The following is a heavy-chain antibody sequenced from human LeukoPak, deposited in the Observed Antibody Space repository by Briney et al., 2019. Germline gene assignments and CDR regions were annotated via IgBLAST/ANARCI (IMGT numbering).Heavy chain of an antibody. CDR2: IKSKTDGGTT. Sequence: GGSLRLSCAASGFTFGSYAMSWFRQAPGKGLEWVGRIKSKTDGGTTDYAAPVKGRFTISRDDSKNTLYLQMNSLKTEDTAVYYCTTAPTYIVVVVAATPNYYYGMDVWGQWTTVTVSS. CDR1: GFTFGSYA. D-gene: IGHD2-15*01. V-gene: IGHV3-15*01. J-gene: IGHJ6*02. CDR3: TTAPTYIVVVVAATPNYYYGMDV.